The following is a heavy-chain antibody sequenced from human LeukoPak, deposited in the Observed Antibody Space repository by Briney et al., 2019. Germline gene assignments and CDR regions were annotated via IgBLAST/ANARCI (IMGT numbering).Heavy chain of an antibody. CDR3: ARDCSSTSCYSVWFDP. V-gene: IGHV1-18*01. CDR2: ISAYNGNT. J-gene: IGHJ5*02. Sequence: ASVKVSCKASGYTFTCYGISWVRQAPGQGLEWMGWISAYNGNTNYAQKLQGRVTMTTDTFTSTAYMELRSLRSDDTAVYYCARDCSSTSCYSVWFDPWGQGTLVTVSS. D-gene: IGHD2-2*01. CDR1: GYTFTCYG.